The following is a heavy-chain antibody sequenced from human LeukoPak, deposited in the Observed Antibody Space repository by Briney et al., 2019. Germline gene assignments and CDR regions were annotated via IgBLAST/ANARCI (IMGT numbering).Heavy chain of an antibody. V-gene: IGHV1-69*13. D-gene: IGHD7-27*01. Sequence: SVKVSCKASGGTFSSYAISWVRQAPGQGLEWMGGIIPIFGTANYAQKFQGRVTITADDSTSTAYMELANLTSEDTAVYYCARGQGTGVDYYYYMDVWGKGTTVTVSS. J-gene: IGHJ6*03. CDR3: ARGQGTGVDYYYYMDV. CDR1: GGTFSSYA. CDR2: IIPIFGTA.